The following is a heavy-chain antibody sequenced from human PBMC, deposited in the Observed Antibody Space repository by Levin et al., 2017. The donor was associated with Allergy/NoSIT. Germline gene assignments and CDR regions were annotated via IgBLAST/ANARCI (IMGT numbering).Heavy chain of an antibody. CDR1: GFTFDDYG. Sequence: SLKISCAASGFTFDDYGMHWVRQAPGKGLEWVSSINWNNANIAYADSVKGRFTISRDNAKNSLYLQMNSLRVEDTALYYCAKDSGGSYTGVFEKGGQGTLVIVAS. D-gene: IGHD1-26*01. CDR2: INWNNANI. CDR3: AKDSGGSYTGVFEK. J-gene: IGHJ4*02. V-gene: IGHV3-9*01.